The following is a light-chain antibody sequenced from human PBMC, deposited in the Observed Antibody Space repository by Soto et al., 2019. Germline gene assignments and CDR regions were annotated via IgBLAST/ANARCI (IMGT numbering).Light chain of an antibody. CDR3: AEWDDSLNGYF. V-gene: IGLV1-47*02. CDR1: SSNIGNNY. Sequence: QTVVTQPPSTSGSPGQGVTISCSGSSSNIGNNYVFWYQQLPGTAPKLLIFSNHHRPSGVPDRFSAAKSGTSASLAIRGLRSEYEADYYCAEWDDSLNGYFFGTGTKLTVL. CDR2: SNH. J-gene: IGLJ1*01.